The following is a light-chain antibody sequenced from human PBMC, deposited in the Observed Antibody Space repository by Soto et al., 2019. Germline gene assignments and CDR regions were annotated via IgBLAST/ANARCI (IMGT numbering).Light chain of an antibody. CDR2: DAS. Sequence: EIVLTQSPGTLSLSPGERATLSCRASQSVSSHLAWYQHIPGQPPRLLIHDASTRATGVPARFSGSGSGTEFTLTISSLQSEDFAVYYCQQHSHWWTFGQGTKVDIK. CDR1: QSVSSH. V-gene: IGKV3-15*01. CDR3: QQHSHWWT. J-gene: IGKJ1*01.